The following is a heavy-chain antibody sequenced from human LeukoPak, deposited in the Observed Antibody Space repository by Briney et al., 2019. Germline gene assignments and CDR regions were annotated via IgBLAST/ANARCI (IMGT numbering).Heavy chain of an antibody. V-gene: IGHV4-4*07. Sequence: SETLSLTCTVSGGSMNIHFWSWIRQSAGKGLEWIGRISSSGTTKYNPSLKSRVIMSIDASKNQFSLKVTSVTAADTAVYYCARMTTVTTFDYWGQGTLVTVSS. D-gene: IGHD4-17*01. CDR3: ARMTTVTTFDY. CDR2: ISSSGTT. J-gene: IGHJ4*02. CDR1: GGSMNIHF.